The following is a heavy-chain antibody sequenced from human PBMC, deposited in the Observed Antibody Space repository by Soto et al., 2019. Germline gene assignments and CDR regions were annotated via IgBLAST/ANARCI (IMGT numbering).Heavy chain of an antibody. CDR3: AREGVEMATIGYFDY. CDR2: IIPIFGTA. CDR1: GGTFSSYA. Sequence: SVNVSCKASGGTFSSYAISWVRQAPGQGLEWMGGIIPIFGTANYAQKFQGRVTITADESTSTAYMELSSLRSEDTAVYYCAREGVEMATIGYFDYWGQGTLVTVSS. V-gene: IGHV1-69*13. J-gene: IGHJ4*02. D-gene: IGHD5-12*01.